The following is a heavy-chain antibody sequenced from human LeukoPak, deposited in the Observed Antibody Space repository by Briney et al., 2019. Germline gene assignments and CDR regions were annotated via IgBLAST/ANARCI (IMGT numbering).Heavy chain of an antibody. CDR1: GYTFTGYY. CDR2: INPNSGGT. Sequence: ASAKVSCKASGYTFTGYYMHWVRQAPGQGLEWMGWINPNSGGTNYAQKFQGRVTMTRDTSISTAYMELSRLRSDDTAVYYCARSRGELLWFGELLIDYWGQGTLVTVSS. J-gene: IGHJ4*02. V-gene: IGHV1-2*02. CDR3: ARSRGELLWFGELLIDY. D-gene: IGHD3-10*01.